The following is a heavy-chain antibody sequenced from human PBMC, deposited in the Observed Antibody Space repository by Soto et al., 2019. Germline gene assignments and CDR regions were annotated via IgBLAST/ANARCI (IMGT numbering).Heavy chain of an antibody. Sequence: SETLSLTCTVSGGSISNYYWNWIRQPAGKGLEWVGLVFGGGRTTYNPSLTSRVTVSVDTSKNQFSLRLNSVTAADTAVYYCATDTMRGSSRASYYYDGRDVWGQGTTVTVSS. V-gene: IGHV4-4*07. CDR1: GGSISNYY. J-gene: IGHJ6*02. CDR2: VFGGGRT. D-gene: IGHD3-3*01. CDR3: ATDTMRGSSRASYYYDGRDV.